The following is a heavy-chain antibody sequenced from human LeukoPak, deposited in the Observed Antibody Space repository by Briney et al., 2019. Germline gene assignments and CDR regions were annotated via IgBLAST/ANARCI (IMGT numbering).Heavy chain of an antibody. D-gene: IGHD5-24*01. J-gene: IGHJ4*02. Sequence: SETLSLTCTVSGGPISNYYWNWIRQPAGKGLEWIGRIYTSGSTNYNPSLKSRVTMSVDTSKNQISLKLSSVTAADTAVYYCASGLQFRILDYWGQGTLVTVSS. V-gene: IGHV4-4*07. CDR1: GGPISNYY. CDR3: ASGLQFRILDY. CDR2: IYTSGST.